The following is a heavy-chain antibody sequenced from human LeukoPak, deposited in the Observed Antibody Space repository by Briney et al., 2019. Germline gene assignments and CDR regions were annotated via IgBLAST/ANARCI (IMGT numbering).Heavy chain of an antibody. CDR1: GGTSSSYA. D-gene: IGHD3-3*01. V-gene: IGHV1-69*06. J-gene: IGHJ5*02. CDR2: IIPIFGTA. Sequence: ASVKVSCKASGGTSSSYAISWVRQAPGQGLEWMGGIIPIFGTANYAQKFQGRVTITADKSTSTAYMELSSLRSEDTAVYYCARRFYGLRFLEWSRNWFDPWGQGTLVTVSS. CDR3: ARRFYGLRFLEWSRNWFDP.